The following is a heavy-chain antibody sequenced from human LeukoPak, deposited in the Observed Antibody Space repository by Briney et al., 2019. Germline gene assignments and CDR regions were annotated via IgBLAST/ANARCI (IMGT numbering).Heavy chain of an antibody. Sequence: GGSLRLSCAASGFTFSSYAMSWVRQAPGKGLEWVSAISGSGGSTYYADSVKGRYTISRDNSKNTLYLQMNSLRAEDTAVYYCAKKGGYTRLEYFDYWGQGTLVTVSS. J-gene: IGHJ4*02. CDR2: ISGSGGST. CDR1: GFTFSSYA. D-gene: IGHD5-12*01. V-gene: IGHV3-23*01. CDR3: AKKGGYTRLEYFDY.